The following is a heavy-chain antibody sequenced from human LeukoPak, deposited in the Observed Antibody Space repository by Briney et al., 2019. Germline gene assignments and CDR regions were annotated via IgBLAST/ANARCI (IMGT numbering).Heavy chain of an antibody. Sequence: GGSLRLSCAASGLTFSNYWMSWVRQAPGKGLEWVATIRQDGSDKYYVDSVKGRFTISRDNAKNSLYLQMNSLRAEDTAVYYCARDSDCSGGSCLSYFDCWGQGTLVTVSS. J-gene: IGHJ4*02. CDR3: ARDSDCSGGSCLSYFDC. CDR1: GLTFSNYW. CDR2: IRQDGSDK. V-gene: IGHV3-7*03. D-gene: IGHD2-15*01.